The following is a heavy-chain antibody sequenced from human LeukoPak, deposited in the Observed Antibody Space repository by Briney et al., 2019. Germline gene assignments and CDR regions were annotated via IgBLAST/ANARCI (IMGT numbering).Heavy chain of an antibody. Sequence: GGSLRLSCVASGFTFDDNAMHWVRQGPGKGLEWVSGISWNGDTTGYAASVKGRFTVSRDNAKNSLYLQMNSLRTEDTALYYCVKVRFDNSAHFDYWGQGTLVTVSS. CDR1: GFTFDDNA. CDR3: VKVRFDNSAHFDY. V-gene: IGHV3-9*01. J-gene: IGHJ4*02. D-gene: IGHD3-3*01. CDR2: ISWNGDTT.